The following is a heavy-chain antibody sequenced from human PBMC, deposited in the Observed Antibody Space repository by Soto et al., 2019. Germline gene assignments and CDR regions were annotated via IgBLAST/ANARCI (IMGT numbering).Heavy chain of an antibody. CDR1: GGSISSYY. J-gene: IGHJ3*02. CDR3: ARHWNQGGVDDAFDI. D-gene: IGHD1-1*01. CDR2: IYYSGST. V-gene: IGHV4-59*01. Sequence: SETLSLTCTVSGGSISSYYWSWIRQPPGKGLEWIGYIYYSGSTNYNPSLKSRVTISVDTSKNQFSLKLSSVTAADTAVYYCARHWNQGGVDDAFDIWGQGTMVTVSS.